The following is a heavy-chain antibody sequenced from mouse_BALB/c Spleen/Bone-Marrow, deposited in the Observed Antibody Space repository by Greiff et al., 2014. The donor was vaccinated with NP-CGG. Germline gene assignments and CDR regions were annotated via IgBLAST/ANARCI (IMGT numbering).Heavy chain of an antibody. V-gene: IGHV1S81*02. D-gene: IGHD2-12*01. J-gene: IGHJ4*01. CDR1: GYSFTSYW. CDR2: ISPSNGRS. CDR3: TRSELRRGGYALDY. Sequence: VQLQQSRAELVKPGASVKLSCKASGYSFTSYWMHWVKQRPGQGLEWIGEISPSNGRSNYNEKFKSKATLTVDKSSSTAYMQLSGLTSEDSAVYYCTRSELRRGGYALDYWDLGTSVTVSS.